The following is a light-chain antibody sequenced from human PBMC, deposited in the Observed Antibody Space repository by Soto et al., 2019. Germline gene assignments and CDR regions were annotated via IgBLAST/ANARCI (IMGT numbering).Light chain of an antibody. J-gene: IGKJ1*01. CDR1: QSVSSW. CDR2: KAS. CDR3: QHYASFSGT. Sequence: DIQMTQSPSTLSASVGDRVTITCRASQSVSSWVAWYHLKPGKAPKLLIYKASTLETGVPSRFSGSGSRTEFPLTISSLQPDDFATYYCQHYASFSGTFGQGTKVEIK. V-gene: IGKV1-5*03.